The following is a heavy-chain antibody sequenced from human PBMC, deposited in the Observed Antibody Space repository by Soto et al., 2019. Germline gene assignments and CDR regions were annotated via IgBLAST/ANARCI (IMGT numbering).Heavy chain of an antibody. D-gene: IGHD3-10*01. J-gene: IGHJ5*02. CDR2: ISWNNNK. Sequence: KESGPTLVKPTQTLTLTCPFSGFSLNSTGVGVGWIRQPPGKALEWLALISWNNNKLYSPSLRTRLSITKDTSKNQVVLTVTNMDPEDTGTYYCAHRRLVRGSNWFDPWGQGTLVIVSS. CDR3: AHRRLVRGSNWFDP. V-gene: IGHV2-5*01. CDR1: GFSLNSTGVG.